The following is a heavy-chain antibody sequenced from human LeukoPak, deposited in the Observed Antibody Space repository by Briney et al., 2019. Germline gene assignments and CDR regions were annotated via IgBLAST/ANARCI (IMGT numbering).Heavy chain of an antibody. CDR1: GGSLSSSY. CDR2: ISNSGST. J-gene: IGHJ6*03. Sequence: PSETLSLTCAVSGGSLSSSYWSWIRQPPGKGLEWIGYISNSGSTSYNASLKSRVTISADTSKKQFPLKLSSVTAADTAVYYCARTPMTKPFYYYYYLDVWGKGTTVTVSS. CDR3: ARTPMTKPFYYYYYLDV. V-gene: IGHV4-59*01. D-gene: IGHD3-22*01.